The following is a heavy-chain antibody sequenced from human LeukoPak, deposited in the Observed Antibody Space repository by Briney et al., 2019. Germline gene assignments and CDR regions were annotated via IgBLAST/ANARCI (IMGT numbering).Heavy chain of an antibody. J-gene: IGHJ4*02. V-gene: IGHV4-59*01. Sequence: PSETLSLTCTVSGGSIRSYYWSWIRQPPGKGLEWIGYIYYSGSTNYNPSLKSRVSISVDTSKNQFSLKLSSVTAADTAVYYCARTGSTVTMLYPFDHWGQGALVTVSS. D-gene: IGHD4-17*01. CDR3: ARTGSTVTMLYPFDH. CDR1: GGSIRSYY. CDR2: IYYSGST.